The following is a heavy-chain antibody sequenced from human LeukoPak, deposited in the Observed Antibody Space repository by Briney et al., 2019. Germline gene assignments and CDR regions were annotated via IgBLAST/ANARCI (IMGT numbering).Heavy chain of an antibody. D-gene: IGHD4-11*01. J-gene: IGHJ4*02. Sequence: PGGSLRLSCAASGFTFSTYAMTWVRQAPGKGLEWVSGISDSGNSTYHADSVKGRFTISRDNSKNTLYLQMNSLRAEDTAVYCCAKPTTFFDYWGQGTLVTVSS. CDR3: AKPTTFFDY. CDR2: ISDSGNST. CDR1: GFTFSTYA. V-gene: IGHV3-23*01.